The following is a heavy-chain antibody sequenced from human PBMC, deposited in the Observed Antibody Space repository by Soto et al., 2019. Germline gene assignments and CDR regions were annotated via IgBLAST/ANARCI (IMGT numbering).Heavy chain of an antibody. CDR2: IYYSGST. CDR3: AATKYYDFWSGYSVTWNYYCYYMDV. CDR1: GGSISSYY. J-gene: IGHJ6*03. Sequence: PSETLSLTCTVSGGSISSYYWSWIRQPPGKGLEWIGYIYYSGSTNYNPSLKSRVTISVDTSKNQFSLKLSSVTAADTAVYYCAATKYYDFWSGYSVTWNYYCYYMDVWGKGTTVTVSS. V-gene: IGHV4-59*08. D-gene: IGHD3-3*01.